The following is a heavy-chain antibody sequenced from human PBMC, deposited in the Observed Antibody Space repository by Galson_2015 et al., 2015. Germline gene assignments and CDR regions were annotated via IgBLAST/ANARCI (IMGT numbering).Heavy chain of an antibody. CDR1: GFDVNSHY. CDR3: ATQGHVWSRIVY. D-gene: IGHD3-22*01. Sequence: SLRLSCAASGFDVNSHYMNWVRQAPGRGLEWVSVIYSGGSTYYADSVKGRFTISRDNSKNTLYLQMNSLRAEDTAMYHCATQGHVWSRIVYWGQRTLFTVSS. CDR2: IYSGGST. J-gene: IGHJ4*02. V-gene: IGHV3-53*01.